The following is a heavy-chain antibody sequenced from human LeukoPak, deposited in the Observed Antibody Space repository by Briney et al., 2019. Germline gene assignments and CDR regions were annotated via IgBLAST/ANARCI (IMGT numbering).Heavy chain of an antibody. J-gene: IGHJ6*02. CDR3: AKDKGIKFITIFARTQGRGMDV. V-gene: IGHV3-30*18. D-gene: IGHD3-9*01. CDR2: ISYDGSNK. CDR1: GFTFSSYG. Sequence: QSGGSLRLSCAASGFTFSSYGMHWVRQAPGKGLEWVAVISYDGSNKYYADSVKGRFTISRDNSKNTLYLQMNSLRAEDTAVYYCAKDKGIKFITIFARTQGRGMDVWGQGTTVTVSS.